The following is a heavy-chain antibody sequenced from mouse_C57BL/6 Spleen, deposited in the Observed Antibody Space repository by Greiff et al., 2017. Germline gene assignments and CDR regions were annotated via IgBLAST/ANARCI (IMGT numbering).Heavy chain of an antibody. Sequence: QVQLQQPGAELVKPGASVKLSCKASGYTFTSYWMHWVKQRPGQGLEWIGMIHPNSGSTNYNEKFKSKATLTVDKSSSTAYMQLSSLTSEDSAVYYCARYGGVATDAMDYWGQGTSVTVSS. CDR3: ARYGGVATDAMDY. CDR1: GYTFTSYW. CDR2: IHPNSGST. J-gene: IGHJ4*01. V-gene: IGHV1-64*01. D-gene: IGHD1-1*01.